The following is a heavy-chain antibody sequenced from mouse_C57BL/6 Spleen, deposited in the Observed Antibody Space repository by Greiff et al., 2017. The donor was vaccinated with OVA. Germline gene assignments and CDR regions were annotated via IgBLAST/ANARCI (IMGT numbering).Heavy chain of an antibody. CDR1: GFTFSDYG. CDR2: ISSGSSTI. V-gene: IGHV5-17*01. Sequence: EVQLVESGGGLVKPGGSLKLSCAASGFTFSDYGMHWVRQAPEKGLEWVAYISSGSSTIYYADTVKGRFTISRDNAKNTLFLQMTSLRSEDTAMYYCASNDGYYDYAMDYWGQGTSVTVSS. D-gene: IGHD2-3*01. CDR3: ASNDGYYDYAMDY. J-gene: IGHJ4*01.